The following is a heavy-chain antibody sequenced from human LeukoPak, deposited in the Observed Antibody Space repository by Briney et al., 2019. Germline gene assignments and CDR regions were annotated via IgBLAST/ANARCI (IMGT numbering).Heavy chain of an antibody. J-gene: IGHJ4*02. V-gene: IGHV3-30-3*01. CDR3: ARDSRAVGAKVLDY. Sequence: PGGSLRLSCAASGFTFSSYWMSWVRQAPGKGLEWVALISYDGSNKYYADSVKGRFTTSRDSSENTLYLQMNSLRSDDTAVYYCARDSRAVGAKVLDYWGQGTLVTVSS. CDR1: GFTFSSYW. D-gene: IGHD1-26*01. CDR2: ISYDGSNK.